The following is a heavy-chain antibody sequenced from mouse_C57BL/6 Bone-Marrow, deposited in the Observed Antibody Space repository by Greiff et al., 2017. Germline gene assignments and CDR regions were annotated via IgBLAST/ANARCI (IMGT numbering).Heavy chain of an antibody. D-gene: IGHD1-1*01. CDR3: TFPLTTVVATPNAY. CDR1: GFTFSDAW. CDR2: IRNKANNHAT. Sequence: EVKLVESGGGLVQPGGSMKLSCAASGFTFSDAWMDWVRQSPEKGLEWVAEIRNKANNHATYYAESVKGRFTISRDDSKSSVYLQMNSLRAEDTGIYYCTFPLTTVVATPNAYWGQGTLVTVSA. J-gene: IGHJ3*01. V-gene: IGHV6-6*01.